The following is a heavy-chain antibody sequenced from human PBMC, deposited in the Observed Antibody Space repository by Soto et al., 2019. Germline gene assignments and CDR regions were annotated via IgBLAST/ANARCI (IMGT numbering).Heavy chain of an antibody. Sequence: QVQLVESGGGVVQPGRSLRLSCAASGFSFSDCGMHWVRQAPGKGLEWVAVISYDGSNKYYADSVKGRFTISRDNSKNTRYLQMNALRAEDTALYYCAKDNADNYESGRPPSGYYDGMDVWGQGTRVTVSS. V-gene: IGHV3-30*18. J-gene: IGHJ6*02. D-gene: IGHD3-22*01. CDR3: AKDNADNYESGRPPSGYYDGMDV. CDR2: ISYDGSNK. CDR1: GFSFSDCG.